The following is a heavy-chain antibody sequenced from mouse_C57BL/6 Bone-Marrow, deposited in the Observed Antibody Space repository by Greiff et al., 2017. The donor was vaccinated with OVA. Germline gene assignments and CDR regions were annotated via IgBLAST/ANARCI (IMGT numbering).Heavy chain of an antibody. Sequence: VQLQQSGPGLVAPSQSLSITCTVSGFSLTSYAISWVRQPPGKGLEWLGVIWTGGGTNYNSALKSRLSISKDNSKSQVFLKMNSLQTDDTARYYCARNSPLITTVVALDYWGQGTTLTVSS. J-gene: IGHJ2*01. V-gene: IGHV2-9-1*01. CDR3: ARNSPLITTVVALDY. CDR2: IWTGGGT. CDR1: GFSLTSYA. D-gene: IGHD1-1*01.